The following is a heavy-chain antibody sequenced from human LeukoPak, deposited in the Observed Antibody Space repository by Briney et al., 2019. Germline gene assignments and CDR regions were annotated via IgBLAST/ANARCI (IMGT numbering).Heavy chain of an antibody. CDR1: GGSISSGGYY. J-gene: IGHJ3*02. D-gene: IGHD4-17*01. CDR3: ARDDYGDLDAFDI. CDR2: IYHSGST. Sequence: SETLSLTCTVSGGSISSGGYYWSWIRQPPGKGLEWIGYIYHSGSTYYNPSLKSRVTISVDRSKNQFSLKLSSVTAADTAVYYCARDDYGDLDAFDIWGQGTMVTVSS. V-gene: IGHV4-30-2*01.